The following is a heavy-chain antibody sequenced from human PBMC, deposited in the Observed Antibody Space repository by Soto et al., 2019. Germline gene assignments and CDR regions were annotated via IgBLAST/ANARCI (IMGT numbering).Heavy chain of an antibody. V-gene: IGHV4-34*01. CDR3: ARSKGFWSGYYRLDP. Sequence: SETLSLTCAVYGESFSGYYWSWIRQPPGKGLEWIGEINHSGSTNYNPSLKSRVTISVDTSKNQFSLKLSSVTAADTAVYYCARSKGFWSGYYRLDPWGQGTLVTVSS. CDR2: INHSGST. CDR1: GESFSGYY. J-gene: IGHJ5*02. D-gene: IGHD3-3*01.